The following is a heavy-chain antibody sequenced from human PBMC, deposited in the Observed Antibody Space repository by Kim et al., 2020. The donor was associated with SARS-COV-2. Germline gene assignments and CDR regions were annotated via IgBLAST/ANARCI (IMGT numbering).Heavy chain of an antibody. V-gene: IGHV4-39*01. CDR3: ARQGVRVLWVRGATTNWFDP. CDR1: GGSISSSSYY. D-gene: IGHD3-10*01. Sequence: SETLSLTCTVSGGSISSSSYYWGWIRQPPGKGLEWIGSIYYSGSTYYNPSLKSRVTISVDTSKNQFSLKLSSVTAADTAVYYCARQGVRVLWVRGATTNWFDPWGPGTLLTASP. CDR2: IYYSGST. J-gene: IGHJ5*02.